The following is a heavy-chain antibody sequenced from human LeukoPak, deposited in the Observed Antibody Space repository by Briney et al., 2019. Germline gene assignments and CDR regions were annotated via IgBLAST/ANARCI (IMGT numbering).Heavy chain of an antibody. J-gene: IGHJ4*02. CDR2: ISSSSSTI. D-gene: IGHD3-22*01. CDR3: ARDSNYYDSSGYYYGADY. CDR1: GFTFSSYS. Sequence: GGSLRLSCAASGFTFSSYSMNWVRQAPGKGLEWVSYISSSSSTIYYADSVKGRFTISRDNAKNSLYLQMNSLRAEDTAVYYCARDSNYYDSSGYYYGADYWGQGTLVTVSS. V-gene: IGHV3-48*04.